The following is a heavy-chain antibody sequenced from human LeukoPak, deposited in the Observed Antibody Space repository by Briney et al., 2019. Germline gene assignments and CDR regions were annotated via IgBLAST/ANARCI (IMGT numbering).Heavy chain of an antibody. V-gene: IGHV4-59*01. CDR2: IYYSGST. Sequence: SETLSLTCTVSGGSISSYYWSWIRQPPGKGLEWIGYIYYSGSTNYNPSLKSRITISVDTSKHQFSLKLSSVTAADTAVYYCARDCLEYSGSLTAFEIWGQGTMVTVSS. D-gene: IGHD1-26*01. J-gene: IGHJ3*02. CDR3: ARDCLEYSGSLTAFEI. CDR1: GGSISSYY.